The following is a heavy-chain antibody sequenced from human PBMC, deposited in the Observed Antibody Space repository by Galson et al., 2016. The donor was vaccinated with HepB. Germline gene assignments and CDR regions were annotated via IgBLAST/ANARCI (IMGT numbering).Heavy chain of an antibody. V-gene: IGHV5-51*01. CDR2: IYPGDFDI. CDR3: ARSLTGSYDFWGAIYNYYAMDV. D-gene: IGHD3-3*01. J-gene: IGHJ6*02. CDR1: GYTFDSYW. Sequence: QSGAEVKKPGESLKISCRVSGYTFDSYWIGWVRQMPGQGLEWMAIIYPGDFDIRYSTSFQVQVPISVTKSISTAYLQWSSLTASDTAMYYCARSLTGSYDFWGAIYNYYAMDVWGQGTTVIVS.